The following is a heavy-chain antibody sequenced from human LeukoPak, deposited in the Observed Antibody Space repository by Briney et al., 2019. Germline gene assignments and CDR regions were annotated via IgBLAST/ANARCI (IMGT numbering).Heavy chain of an antibody. CDR3: ARSPQNYDILTGYYYYYYMDV. J-gene: IGHJ6*03. Sequence: GGSLRLSCAASGFTFSSYGMHWVRQAPGKGLEWVSSISSSSSYIYYADSVKGRFTISRDNAKNSLYLQMNSLRAEDTAVYYCARSPQNYDILTGYYYYYYMDVWGKGTTVTVSS. V-gene: IGHV3-21*01. D-gene: IGHD3-9*01. CDR2: ISSSSSYI. CDR1: GFTFSSYG.